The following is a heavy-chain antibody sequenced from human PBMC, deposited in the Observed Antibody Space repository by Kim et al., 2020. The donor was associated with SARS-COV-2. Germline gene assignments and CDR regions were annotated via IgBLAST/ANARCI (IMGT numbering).Heavy chain of an antibody. J-gene: IGHJ6*02. D-gene: IGHD6-19*01. Sequence: SGPTLVNPTQTLTLTCTFSGFSLSTSGMCVSLIRQPPGKALEWLALIDWDDDKYYSTSLKTRLTISKDTSKNQVVLTMTNMDPVDTATYYCARIWGSAVAGTYYYYYGMDVWGQGTTVTVSS. CDR3: ARIWGSAVAGTYYYYYGMDV. CDR1: GFSLSTSGMC. V-gene: IGHV2-70*01. CDR2: IDWDDDK.